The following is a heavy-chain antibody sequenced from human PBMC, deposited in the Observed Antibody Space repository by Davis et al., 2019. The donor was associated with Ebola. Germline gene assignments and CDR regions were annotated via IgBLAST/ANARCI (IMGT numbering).Heavy chain of an antibody. CDR1: GYTFTSYG. CDR2: INPHNGNT. D-gene: IGHD1-1*01. V-gene: IGHV1-18*04. CDR3: ARAQFPTTSDH. Sequence: ASVKVSCKASGYTFTSYGITWVRQAPGQGLEWVGWINPHNGNTNYAQNVQGRVTMTTDTSTSTAYMEVGSPRSDDTAVYYCARAQFPTTSDHWGQGTLVTVSS. J-gene: IGHJ4*02.